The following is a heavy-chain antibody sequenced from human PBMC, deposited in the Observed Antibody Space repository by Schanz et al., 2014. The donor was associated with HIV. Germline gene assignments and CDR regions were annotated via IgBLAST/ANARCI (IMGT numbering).Heavy chain of an antibody. Sequence: VQVVESGGRPVKPGESLRLSCAASGFTFSSYGMHWVRQAPGKGLEWVAVIWYDGSNKYYADSVKGRFTISRDNSKNTLYLQMNSLRAEDTAVYYCAKGVLRDYYDSSGYPCWGQGTLVTVSS. CDR1: GFTFSSYG. CDR2: IWYDGSNK. J-gene: IGHJ4*02. D-gene: IGHD3-22*01. V-gene: IGHV3-33*06. CDR3: AKGVLRDYYDSSGYPC.